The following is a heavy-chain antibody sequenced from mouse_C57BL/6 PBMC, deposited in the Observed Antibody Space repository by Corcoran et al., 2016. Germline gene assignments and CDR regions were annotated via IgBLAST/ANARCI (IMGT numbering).Heavy chain of an antibody. CDR3: ARSGTDDYAMDY. CDR1: GYAFSSYW. Sequence: QVQLQQSGAELVKPGASVKISCKASGYAFSSYWMNWVKQRPGKGLEWIGQIYPGDGDTNYNGKFKGKATLTADKSSSTAYMQLSSLTSEDSAVYFCARSGTDDYAMDYWGQGTSVTVSS. CDR2: IYPGDGDT. V-gene: IGHV1-80*01. D-gene: IGHD2-3*01. J-gene: IGHJ4*01.